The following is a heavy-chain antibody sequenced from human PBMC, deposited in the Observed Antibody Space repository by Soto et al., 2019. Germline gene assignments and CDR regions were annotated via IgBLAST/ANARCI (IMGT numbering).Heavy chain of an antibody. D-gene: IGHD1-26*01. Sequence: QVPLVQSGPEVKKPGASVTVSCKTSGYTPTNYDIGWVIQAPGQGLEWMGWISAYNGNRNSAQKLQGRLTMTTDTSTKTGYMELSSLRSDDKDVYFCAIDLYRRGTYYAFDDWGQGILVNVSS. J-gene: IGHJ4*02. V-gene: IGHV1-18*01. CDR1: GYTPTNYD. CDR3: AIDLYRRGTYYAFDD. CDR2: ISAYNGNR.